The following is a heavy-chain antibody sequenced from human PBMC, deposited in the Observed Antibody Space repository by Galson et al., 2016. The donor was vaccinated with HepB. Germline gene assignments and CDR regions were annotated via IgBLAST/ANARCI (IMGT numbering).Heavy chain of an antibody. V-gene: IGHV1-8*01. CDR1: GYTFTSYD. Sequence: SVKVSCKASGYTFTSYDINWARQATGQGLEWMGWISPNSGETEYGRNFQGRVTMTRNTSTGTAYMELSSLRSEDTAVYYCARPGRHIAVGGNYDMDVWGQGTMVTVSS. CDR2: ISPNSGET. J-gene: IGHJ6*02. CDR3: ARPGRHIAVGGNYDMDV. D-gene: IGHD6-19*01.